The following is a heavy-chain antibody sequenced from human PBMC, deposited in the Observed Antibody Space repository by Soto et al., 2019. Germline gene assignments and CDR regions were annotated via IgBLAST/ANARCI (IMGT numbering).Heavy chain of an antibody. CDR2: INHSGST. Sequence: PSETLSLTCAVYGGSFSGYYWSWIRQPPGKGLEWIGEINHSGSTNYNPSLQSRVTISVDTSKNPFSLRLSSVTAADTAVYFCARDYRPTYYYDSGGYYPPTYFDSWGQGALVTVSS. J-gene: IGHJ4*02. CDR3: ARDYRPTYYYDSGGYYPPTYFDS. V-gene: IGHV4-34*01. CDR1: GGSFSGYY. D-gene: IGHD3-22*01.